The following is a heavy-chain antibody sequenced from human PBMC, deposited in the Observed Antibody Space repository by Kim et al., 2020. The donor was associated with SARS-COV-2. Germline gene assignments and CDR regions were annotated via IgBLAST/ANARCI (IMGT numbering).Heavy chain of an antibody. J-gene: IGHJ4*02. D-gene: IGHD7-27*01. CDR2: IYSGGNT. CDR3: ARVGAAEANWGFDY. Sequence: GGSLRLSCAASGFTVSSSYMTWVRQAPGKGLELVSVIYSGGNTYYTDSVKGRFTFSRDNSGNTLYLQMNSLRAEDTAVYYCARVGAAEANWGFDYWGQGTLVNVSS. CDR1: GFTVSSSY. V-gene: IGHV3-66*01.